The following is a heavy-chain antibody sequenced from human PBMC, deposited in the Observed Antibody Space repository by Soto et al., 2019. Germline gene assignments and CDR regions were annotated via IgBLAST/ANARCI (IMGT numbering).Heavy chain of an antibody. Sequence: ALRLSCAASGFTFDDYAMHWVRQAPGKGLEWVSGISWNSGSIGYADSVKGRFTISRDNAKNSLYLQMNSLRAEDTALYYCAKDSYYDFWSAYYGMDVWGQGTTVTVSS. J-gene: IGHJ6*02. CDR1: GFTFDDYA. V-gene: IGHV3-9*01. CDR2: ISWNSGSI. CDR3: AKDSYYDFWSAYYGMDV. D-gene: IGHD3-3*01.